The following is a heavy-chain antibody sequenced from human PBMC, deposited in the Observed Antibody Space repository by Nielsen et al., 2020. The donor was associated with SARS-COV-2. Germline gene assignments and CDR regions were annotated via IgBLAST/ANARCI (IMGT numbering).Heavy chain of an antibody. CDR1: GFTFSSYG. Sequence: GGSLRLSCAASGFTFSSYGMHWVRQAPGKGLEWVAVIWYDGSNKYYADSVKGRFTISRDNSKKTLYLQMNSLRAEDTAVYYCARVPSYYSDSNWYFDLWGRGTLVTVSS. CDR3: ARVPSYYSDSNWYFDL. D-gene: IGHD3-22*01. CDR2: IWYDGSNK. V-gene: IGHV3-33*08. J-gene: IGHJ2*01.